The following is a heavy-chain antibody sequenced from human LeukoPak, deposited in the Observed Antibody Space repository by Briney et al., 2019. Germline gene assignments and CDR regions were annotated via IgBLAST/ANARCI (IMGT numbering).Heavy chain of an antibody. Sequence: TSETLSLTCTVPGYSISSGYYWGWIRQPPGKGLEWIGSIYHSGSTYYNPSLKSRVTISVDTSKNQFSLKLSSVTAADTAVYYCARDGSYDSPHDSNLDYWGQGTLVTVSS. CDR2: IYHSGST. J-gene: IGHJ4*02. D-gene: IGHD3-22*01. V-gene: IGHV4-38-2*02. CDR1: GYSISSGYY. CDR3: ARDGSYDSPHDSNLDY.